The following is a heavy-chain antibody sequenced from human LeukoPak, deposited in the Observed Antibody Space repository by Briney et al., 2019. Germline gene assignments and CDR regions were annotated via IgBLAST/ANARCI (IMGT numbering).Heavy chain of an antibody. CDR1: GFTFSTYA. J-gene: IGHJ4*02. Sequence: GGSLRLSCAASGFTFSTYAMTWVRQAPGKGLEWVSYISSSGSTIYYADSVKGRFTISRDNAKNSLYLQMNSLRAEDTAVYYCARTGVLIPYFDYWGQGTLVTVSS. CDR2: ISSSGSTI. D-gene: IGHD3-3*01. CDR3: ARTGVLIPYFDY. V-gene: IGHV3-48*03.